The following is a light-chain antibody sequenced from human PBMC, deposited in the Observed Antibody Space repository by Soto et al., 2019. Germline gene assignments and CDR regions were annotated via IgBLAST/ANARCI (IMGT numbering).Light chain of an antibody. CDR1: SSDVGRYNY. J-gene: IGLJ1*01. V-gene: IGLV2-14*01. CDR2: EVN. CDR3: SSYTTTNTYV. Sequence: QSALTQPASVSGSPGQSITISCTGTSSDVGRYNYVSWYQHHPGKAPKLMIYEVNNRPSGISNRFSGSKSGNTASLTISGLQAEDEADYYCSSYTTTNTYVFGSGTKVTV.